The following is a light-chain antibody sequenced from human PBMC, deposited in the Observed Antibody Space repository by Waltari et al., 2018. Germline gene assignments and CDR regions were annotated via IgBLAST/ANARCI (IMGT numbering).Light chain of an antibody. J-gene: IGLJ2*01. Sequence: QSALTQPASVSGSPGQSITISCTGTSSDVGIFNLVPWYQQHPNKAPKLMIYQVSKRPSGLSNRFSGSKSGNTASLTISGLQAEDEAEYYCCSYGGSSTFVIFGGGTKLTVL. CDR1: SSDVGIFNL. V-gene: IGLV2-23*02. CDR3: CSYGGSSTFVI. CDR2: QVS.